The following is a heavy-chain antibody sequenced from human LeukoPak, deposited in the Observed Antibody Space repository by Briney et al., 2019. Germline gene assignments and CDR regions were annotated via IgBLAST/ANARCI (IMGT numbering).Heavy chain of an antibody. V-gene: IGHV3-30*01. J-gene: IGHJ6*03. CDR2: ISYDGSHK. CDR3: ARDPAGLYYHYYMDV. Sequence: PGGSLRLSCAASGDLFSSYPMHWVRQAPGKGLEWVAVISYDGSHKYYADSVKGRFTISRDNSKNTLYLQMNSLRSEDTAVYYCARDPAGLYYHYYMDVWGKGTTVTVSS. CDR1: GDLFSSYP.